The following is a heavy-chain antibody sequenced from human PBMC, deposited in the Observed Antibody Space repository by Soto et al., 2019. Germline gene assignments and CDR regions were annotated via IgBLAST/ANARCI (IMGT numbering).Heavy chain of an antibody. CDR2: ISYDGSNK. CDR1: GFTFGSYG. D-gene: IGHD3-9*01. V-gene: IGHV3-30*18. Sequence: PGGSLRLSCAASGFTFGSYGMHWVRQAPGKGLEWVAVISYDGSNKYYADSVKGRFTISRDNSKNTLYLQMNSLRAEDTAVYYCAKGLSHPYYYILTGPYYYYGMDFWGQGTTVTVSS. J-gene: IGHJ6*02. CDR3: AKGLSHPYYYILTGPYYYYGMDF.